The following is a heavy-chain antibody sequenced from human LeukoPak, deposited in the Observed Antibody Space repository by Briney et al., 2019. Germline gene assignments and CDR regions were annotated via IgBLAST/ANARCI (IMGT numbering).Heavy chain of an antibody. CDR2: INHSGFT. Sequence: LGLSCAASGFTFSNYNMNWVRQAPGKGLEWIGEINHSGFTNYNPSFKSRLSISVDTSKNQFSLQLTSVTAADTALYYCARSYCTSSNCPFDYWGQGTQVTVSS. CDR3: ARSYCTSSNCPFDY. CDR1: GFTFSNYN. V-gene: IGHV4-34*01. D-gene: IGHD2-2*01. J-gene: IGHJ4*02.